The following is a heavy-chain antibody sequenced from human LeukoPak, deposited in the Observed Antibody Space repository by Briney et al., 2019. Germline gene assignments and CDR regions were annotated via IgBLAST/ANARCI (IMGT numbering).Heavy chain of an antibody. J-gene: IGHJ4*02. CDR3: ARYIVGAYFDY. CDR1: GGTFSSYA. D-gene: IGHD1-26*01. CDR2: IIPIFGTA. Sequence: ASVKVSCKASGGTFSSYAISWVRQAPGQGLEWMGRIIPIFGTANYAQKFQGRVTITTDESTSTAYMALSSLRSEDTAVYYCARYIVGAYFDYWGQGTLVTVSS. V-gene: IGHV1-69*05.